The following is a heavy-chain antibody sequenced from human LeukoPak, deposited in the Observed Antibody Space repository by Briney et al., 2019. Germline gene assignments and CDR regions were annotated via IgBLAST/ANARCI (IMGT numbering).Heavy chain of an antibody. CDR2: IYYSGSA. J-gene: IGHJ5*02. CDR3: ARHSRDILTGYYMGLDP. D-gene: IGHD3-9*01. Sequence: SETLSLTCTVSGGSISSYYWSWIRQPPGQGLEWIWYIYYSGSANYNPSLKSRVTISVVPSKNQFPLKLSAVTAADTAVYYCARHSRDILTGYYMGLDPWGQGTLVTVSS. V-gene: IGHV4-59*08. CDR1: GGSISSYY.